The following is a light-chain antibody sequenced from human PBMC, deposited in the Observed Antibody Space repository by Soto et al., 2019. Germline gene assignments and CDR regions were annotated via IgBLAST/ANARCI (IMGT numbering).Light chain of an antibody. J-gene: IGLJ1*01. V-gene: IGLV2-14*01. CDR3: NSYRTVSTYV. CDR1: SSDIGGYNF. CDR2: DVA. Sequence: QSALTQPASVSGSPGQSITIACTGTSSDIGGYNFVSWYQQHPGKAPKLLIYDVANRPSGVSNRFSGSKSGNTASLTISGLQADDEAHYYCNSYRTVSTYVFGTGTKLTVL.